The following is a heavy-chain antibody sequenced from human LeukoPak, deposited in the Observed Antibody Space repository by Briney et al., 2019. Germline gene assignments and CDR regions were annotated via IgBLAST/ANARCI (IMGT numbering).Heavy chain of an antibody. CDR3: ARTSGGYSAGAFDI. D-gene: IGHD4-23*01. V-gene: IGHV5-51*01. Sequence: GESLKISCQGSGYSFTNYWIGWVRQMPGKGLEWMGIIYPPNSDARYGPSFQGQVTISADKSISTAYLQWSSLKASDTALYYCARTSGGYSAGAFDIWGQGTMVTVSS. CDR1: GYSFTNYW. CDR2: IYPPNSDA. J-gene: IGHJ3*02.